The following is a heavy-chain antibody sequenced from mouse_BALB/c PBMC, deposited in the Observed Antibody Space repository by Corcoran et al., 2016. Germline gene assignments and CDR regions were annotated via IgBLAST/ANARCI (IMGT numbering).Heavy chain of an antibody. J-gene: IGHJ2*01. D-gene: IGHD1-1*01. CDR1: GYTFTNYG. CDR2: INTYTGEP. CDR3: ARSPLLTTGLDY. V-gene: IGHV9-1*02. Sequence: QIQLVQSGPELKKPGETVKISCKASGYTFTNYGMNWVKQAPGKGLKWMGWINTYTGEPTYADDFKGRFAFSLETSASTAYLQINNLKNEDMATYFCARSPLLTTGLDYWGQGTTLTVSS.